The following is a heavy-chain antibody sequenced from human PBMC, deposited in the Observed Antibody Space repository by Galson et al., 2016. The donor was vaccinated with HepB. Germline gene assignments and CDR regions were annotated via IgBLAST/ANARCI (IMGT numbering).Heavy chain of an antibody. CDR3: ARGVKSYDSSGYYGMDV. CDR1: GFTFSSYS. D-gene: IGHD3-22*01. J-gene: IGHJ6*02. Sequence: SLRLSCAGSGFTFSSYSMDWVRQAPGKGLEWVSYIWTSGSPIYYADSVRGRFTIPRDNARNSVFLQMRSLRAEDTAVYYCARGVKSYDSSGYYGMDVWGQGTTVTVSS. CDR2: IWTSGSPI. V-gene: IGHV3-48*04.